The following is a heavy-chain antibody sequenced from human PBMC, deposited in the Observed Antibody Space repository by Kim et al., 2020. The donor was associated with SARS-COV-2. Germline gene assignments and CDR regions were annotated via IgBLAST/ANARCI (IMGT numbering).Heavy chain of an antibody. J-gene: IGHJ4*02. Sequence: GGSLRLSCSASGFTFSNYAMDWVRQAPGKGLEYVSVITINGGRTYYADSVKGRFTISRDNSKNTLYLQMSSLRAEDTAVYYCVKDGAIDYWGQGTLVTVS. CDR1: GFTFSNYA. CDR3: VKDGAIDY. CDR2: ITINGGRT. V-gene: IGHV3-64D*08.